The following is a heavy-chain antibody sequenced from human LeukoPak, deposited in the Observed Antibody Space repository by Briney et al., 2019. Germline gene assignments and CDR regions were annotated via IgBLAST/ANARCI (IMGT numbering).Heavy chain of an antibody. Sequence: KPSETLSLTCTASGRSVGSGSYYWGWIRQPPGKGLEWIGTIYDSGNTNYNPSLRSRLTISVDTSRNQFSLKLSSVTAADTAVYYCARHDCDSSRCSVNWFDPWGQGTLVTVSS. CDR2: IYDSGNT. D-gene: IGHD2/OR15-2a*01. J-gene: IGHJ5*02. CDR3: ARHDCDSSRCSVNWFDP. V-gene: IGHV4-39*01. CDR1: GRSVGSGSYY.